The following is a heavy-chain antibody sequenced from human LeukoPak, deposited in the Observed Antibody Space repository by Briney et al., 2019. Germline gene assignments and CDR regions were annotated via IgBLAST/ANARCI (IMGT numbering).Heavy chain of an antibody. CDR2: IYTSGST. CDR3: ARDVGYCSSTSCRYYYYYYMDV. J-gene: IGHJ6*03. V-gene: IGHV4-4*07. Sequence: PSETLSLTCTVSGGSISSYYWSWIRQPAGKGLEWIGRIYTSGSTNYNPSLKSRVTMSVDTSKHQFSLKVSSVTAADTAVYYCARDVGYCSSTSCRYYYYYYMDVWGKGTTVTVSS. CDR1: GGSISSYY. D-gene: IGHD2-2*01.